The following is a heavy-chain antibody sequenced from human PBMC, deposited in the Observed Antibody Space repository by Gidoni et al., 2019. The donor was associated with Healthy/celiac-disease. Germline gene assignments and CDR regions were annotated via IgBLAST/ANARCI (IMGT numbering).Heavy chain of an antibody. CDR1: GGSISSSSYY. V-gene: IGHV4-39*01. CDR3: ASGEGSGWYKDY. CDR2: IYYSGST. Sequence: QLQLQESGPGLVKPSETLSLTCTVSGGSISSSSYYWGWIRQPPGKGLEWIGSIYYSGSTYYNPSLKSRVTISVDTSKNQFSLKLSSVTAADTAVYYCASGEGSGWYKDYWGQGTLVTVSS. D-gene: IGHD6-19*01. J-gene: IGHJ4*02.